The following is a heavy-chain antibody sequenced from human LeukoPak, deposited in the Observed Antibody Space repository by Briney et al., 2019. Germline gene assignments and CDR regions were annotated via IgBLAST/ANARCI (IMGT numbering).Heavy chain of an antibody. CDR1: GFTFSNYA. CDR2: ISYDGDNK. D-gene: IGHD3-22*01. J-gene: IGHJ4*02. CDR3: ARVGASSGYQDRWATMGY. Sequence: GGSLRLSCAASGFTFSNYAVHWVRQAPGKGLEWVAVISYDGDNKYYADSVKGRFTISRDNSKNTLYLQMNSLRAEDTAVYYCARVGASSGYQDRWATMGYWGQGALVTVSS. V-gene: IGHV3-30-3*01.